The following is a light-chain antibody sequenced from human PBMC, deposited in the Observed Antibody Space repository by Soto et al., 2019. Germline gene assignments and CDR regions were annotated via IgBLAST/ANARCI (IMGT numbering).Light chain of an antibody. CDR1: QSISSY. J-gene: IGKJ3*01. CDR3: QQSYSTPFT. Sequence: DIQMTQSPSSLSASVGDRVTITCRASQSISSYLNWYQQKPGKAPKLLIYAASSLQSGVPSRFSGSGSGSDFTLTISSLQPEDFATYYCQQSYSTPFTFGTVTKVDIK. V-gene: IGKV1-39*01. CDR2: AAS.